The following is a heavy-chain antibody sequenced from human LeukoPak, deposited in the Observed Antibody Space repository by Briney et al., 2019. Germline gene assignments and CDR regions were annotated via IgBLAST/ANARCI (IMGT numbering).Heavy chain of an antibody. D-gene: IGHD5-18*01. V-gene: IGHV3-7*01. CDR2: IQQDGSER. CDR1: GFTFTTYW. J-gene: IGHJ4*02. CDR3: ARTYSYGYFDY. Sequence: GGSLRLSCAASGFTFTTYWMSWVRQAPGKGLEWLANIQQDGSERYYVDSVKGRFTISRDNAKNSLYLQMNSLRAEDTAVYYCARTYSYGYFDYWGQGALVTVSS.